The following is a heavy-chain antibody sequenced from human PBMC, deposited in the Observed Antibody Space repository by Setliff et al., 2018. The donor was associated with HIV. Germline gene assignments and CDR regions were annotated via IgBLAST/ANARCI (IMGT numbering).Heavy chain of an antibody. CDR2: INHSGST. CDR1: GGSFSSYY. J-gene: IGHJ4*02. Sequence: KPSETLSLTCAVYGGSFSSYYWFWIRQPPGKGLEWIGEINHSGSTAYNPSLKSRVTISVDTSKNQFSLKLNSVTAADTAVYYCTVYNTGSSKDHYWGQGTPVTVSS. V-gene: IGHV4-34*01. CDR3: TVYNTGSSKDHY. D-gene: IGHD2-8*02.